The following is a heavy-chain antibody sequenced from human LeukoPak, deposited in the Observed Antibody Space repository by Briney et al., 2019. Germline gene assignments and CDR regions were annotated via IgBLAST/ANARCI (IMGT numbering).Heavy chain of an antibody. CDR1: GFTFSDYY. CDR2: ISSSSSYT. Sequence: GGSLRLSCAASGFTFSDYYMSWIRQAPGKGLEWVSYISSSSSYTNYADSVKGRFTISRGNAKNSLYLQMNSLRAEDTAVYYCARESMYYYDSSGIFDYWGQGTLVTVSS. J-gene: IGHJ4*02. D-gene: IGHD3-22*01. V-gene: IGHV3-11*06. CDR3: ARESMYYYDSSGIFDY.